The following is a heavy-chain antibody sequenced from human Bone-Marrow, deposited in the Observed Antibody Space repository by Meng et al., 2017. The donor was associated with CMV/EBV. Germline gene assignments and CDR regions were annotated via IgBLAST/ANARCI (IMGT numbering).Heavy chain of an antibody. CDR3: AHCANAFATGGLVKYIDF. D-gene: IGHD1-26*01. V-gene: IGHV4-34*01. J-gene: IGHJ4*02. CDR1: GGSFNVYY. CDR2: SDYNGGP. Sequence: GSLRLSCAVYGGSFNVYYWTWIRQSPGKGLEWIGESDYNGGPHYNPSLGSRVTISVDKSKSQFSLSLTSVTVADTAVYFCAHCANAFATGGLVKYIDFWSQGTLVTVSS.